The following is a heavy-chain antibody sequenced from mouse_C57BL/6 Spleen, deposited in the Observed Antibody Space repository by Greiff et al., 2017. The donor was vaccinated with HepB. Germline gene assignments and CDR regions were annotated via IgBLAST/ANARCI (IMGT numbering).Heavy chain of an antibody. D-gene: IGHD2-4*01. CDR3: TIGYYDYDWFAY. V-gene: IGHV14-4*01. J-gene: IGHJ3*01. CDR2: IDPENGDT. Sequence: EVQLQQSGAELVRPGASVKLSCTASGFNIKDDYMHWVKQRPEQGLEWIGWIDPENGDTEYASKFQGKATITADTSSNTAYLQLSSLTSEDTAVYYCTIGYYDYDWFAYGGQGTLVTVSA. CDR1: GFNIKDDY.